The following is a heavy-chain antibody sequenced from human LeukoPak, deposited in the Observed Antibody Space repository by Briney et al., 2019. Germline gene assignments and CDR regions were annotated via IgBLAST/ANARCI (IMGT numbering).Heavy chain of an antibody. CDR1: GFTFSDYY. V-gene: IGHV3-11*04. Sequence: GGSLRLSCAVSGFTFSDYYMSWIRQAPGKGLEWVSYSTRSGSTMYYAGSVKGRFTISRDNAKNPLFLQMNSLRAEDTAVYYCARVAVTLNFDYWGQGTLVTVSS. J-gene: IGHJ4*02. CDR2: STRSGSTM. D-gene: IGHD4-17*01. CDR3: ARVAVTLNFDY.